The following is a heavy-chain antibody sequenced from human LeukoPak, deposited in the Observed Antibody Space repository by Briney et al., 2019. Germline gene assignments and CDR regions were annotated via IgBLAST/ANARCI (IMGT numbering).Heavy chain of an antibody. CDR1: GCTFGDYA. V-gene: IGHV3-49*04. Sequence: PGGSLRLSCTASGCTFGDYAMSWVRQAPGKGLEWVGFIRSKAYGGTTEYAASVKGRFTISRDDSKSIAYLQMNSLKTEDTAVYYCTRVGDDAFDIWGQGTMVTVSS. CDR3: TRVGDDAFDI. CDR2: IRSKAYGGTT. J-gene: IGHJ3*02. D-gene: IGHD3-16*01.